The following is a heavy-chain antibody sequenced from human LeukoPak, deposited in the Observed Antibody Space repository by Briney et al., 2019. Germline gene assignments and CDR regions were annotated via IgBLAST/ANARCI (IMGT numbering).Heavy chain of an antibody. Sequence: TGGSLRLSCAASGFTFSDYYMSWIRQAPGKGLEWVSYISSSGSTKYYADSVKGRFTISRDNAKNSLYLQMNSLRAEDTAVYYYARDGRGSYRFDYWGQGTLVTVSS. D-gene: IGHD3-16*02. CDR3: ARDGRGSYRFDY. CDR2: ISSSGSTK. CDR1: GFTFSDYY. V-gene: IGHV3-11*01. J-gene: IGHJ4*02.